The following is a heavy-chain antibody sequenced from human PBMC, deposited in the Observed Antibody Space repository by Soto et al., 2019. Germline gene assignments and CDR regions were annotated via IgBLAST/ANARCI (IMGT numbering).Heavy chain of an antibody. CDR3: ATRMVRGGKRNDY. V-gene: IGHV4-34*01. D-gene: IGHD3-10*01. J-gene: IGHJ4*02. CDR1: GGSFSGYY. CDR2: INHSGST. Sequence: SETLSLTCAVYGGSFSGYYWSWIRQPPGKGLEWIGEINHSGSTNYNPSLKSRVTISVDTSKNQFSLKLSSVTAADTAVYYCATRMVRGGKRNDYWGQGTLVTVSS.